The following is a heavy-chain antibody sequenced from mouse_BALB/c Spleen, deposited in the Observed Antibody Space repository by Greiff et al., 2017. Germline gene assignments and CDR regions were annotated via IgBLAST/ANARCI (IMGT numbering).Heavy chain of an antibody. CDR1: GYTFTDYE. D-gene: IGHD2-14*01. CDR2: IDPETGGT. Sequence: VQLQQSGAELVRPGASVTLSCKASGYTFTDYEMHWVKQTPVHGLEWIGAIDPETGGTAYNQKFKGKATLTADKSSSTAYMELRSLTSEDSAVYYCTGGRYFFDVWGAGTTVTVSS. J-gene: IGHJ1*01. CDR3: TGGRYFFDV. V-gene: IGHV1-15*01.